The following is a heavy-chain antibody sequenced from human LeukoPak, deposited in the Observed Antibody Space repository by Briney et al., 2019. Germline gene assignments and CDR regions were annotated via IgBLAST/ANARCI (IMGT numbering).Heavy chain of an antibody. CDR2: ISSDGRAE. Sequence: GGSLRLSCAASGFSFASYEMNWVRQAPGKGLEWVSHISSDGRAETYLDSVRGRFTMSRDNAKDLLFLQMNGLRAEDTAVYYCARDSLNGPFVISLDYWGQGALVTVSS. CDR3: ARDSLNGPFVISLDY. D-gene: IGHD3-9*01. CDR1: GFSFASYE. J-gene: IGHJ4*02. V-gene: IGHV3-48*03.